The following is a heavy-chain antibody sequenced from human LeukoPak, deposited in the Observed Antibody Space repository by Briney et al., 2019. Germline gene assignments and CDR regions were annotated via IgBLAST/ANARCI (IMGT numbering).Heavy chain of an antibody. CDR3: ASGRQLGY. J-gene: IGHJ4*02. CDR1: GFTFSNYW. D-gene: IGHD6-13*01. CDR2: IKEDGSEK. V-gene: IGHV3-7*01. Sequence: GGSLSLSCAASGFTFSNYWMSWVRQAPGKGLEWVANIKEDGSEKYYVDSVKGRYTISRDNARNSLYLQMNSLRAEDTAVYYCASGRQLGYWGQGTLVTVSS.